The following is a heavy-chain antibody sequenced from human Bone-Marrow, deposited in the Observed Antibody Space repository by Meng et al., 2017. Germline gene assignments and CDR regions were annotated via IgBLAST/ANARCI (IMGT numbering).Heavy chain of an antibody. J-gene: IGHJ4*02. CDR1: GVSVSGNY. CDR3: ARGVSTFDY. CDR2: IYSGGST. D-gene: IGHD2-2*01. V-gene: IGHV3-66*01. Sequence: EVQLVESGGDLVQSGGSLRLSCAASGVSVSGNYMTWVRQAPGKGLEWVSVIYSGGSTYYADSVKGRFAISRDNSKNTLYLQMNSLRAEDTAVYYCARGVSTFDYWGQGTLVTVSS.